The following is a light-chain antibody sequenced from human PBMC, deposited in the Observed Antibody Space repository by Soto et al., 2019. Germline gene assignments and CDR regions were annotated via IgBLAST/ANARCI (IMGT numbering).Light chain of an antibody. CDR3: QQYDNLT. CDR2: DAS. J-gene: IGKJ3*01. V-gene: IGKV1-33*01. Sequence: DIQMTQSPSSLSASVGDRVTITCQASQDISNYLNWYQQKPGKAPKLLIYDASNLEIGVPSRFSGSGSGTDFTFTISSLQPEDIATYYCQQYDNLTFGPGTKVDIK. CDR1: QDISNY.